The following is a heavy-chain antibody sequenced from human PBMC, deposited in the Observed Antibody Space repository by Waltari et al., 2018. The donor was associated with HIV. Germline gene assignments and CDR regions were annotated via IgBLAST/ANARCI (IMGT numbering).Heavy chain of an antibody. D-gene: IGHD2-8*01. CDR3: ARDRLHSNGLWDPAEH. J-gene: IGHJ4*02. V-gene: IGHV3-23*01. CDR2: SGGVDDI. Sequence: EVQLLESGGGLVQPGGSLRHSCAASGFPFSPYAMHWVRRGPAKGLEWFSGSGGVDDIDYAETGKGRFTISRDNAKNTVYLQMKSLRVEDTAIYYCARDRLHSNGLWDPAEHWVQGTLVTVSS. CDR1: GFPFSPYA.